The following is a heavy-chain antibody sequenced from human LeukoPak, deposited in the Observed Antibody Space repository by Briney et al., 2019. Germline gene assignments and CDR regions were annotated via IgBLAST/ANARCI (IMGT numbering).Heavy chain of an antibody. CDR3: ASEYCSSTSCRPIHRYYYYGMDV. Sequence: GGSLRLSCAASGFTFSSYSMNWVRQAPGKGLEWVSVISSSSSYIYYADSVKGRFTISRDNAKNSLYLQMNSLRAEDTAVYYCASEYCSSTSCRPIHRYYYYGMDVWGQGTTVTVSS. CDR1: GFTFSSYS. J-gene: IGHJ6*02. V-gene: IGHV3-21*01. CDR2: ISSSSSYI. D-gene: IGHD2-2*01.